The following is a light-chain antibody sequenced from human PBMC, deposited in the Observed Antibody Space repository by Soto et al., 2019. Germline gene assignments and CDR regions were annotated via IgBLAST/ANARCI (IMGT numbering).Light chain of an antibody. CDR3: AAWEDSLNPSFV. V-gene: IGLV1-44*01. CDR2: SNN. J-gene: IGLJ1*01. CDR1: RANIGSNT. Sequence: QSVLTQPPSVSGTPGQKVTISCYGSRANIGSNTANWYQHLPGTVPKLLIYSNNQRPSGVPDRFSGSKSGTSASLAISGLQSEDEADYYCAAWEDSLNPSFVFGTGTKVTVL.